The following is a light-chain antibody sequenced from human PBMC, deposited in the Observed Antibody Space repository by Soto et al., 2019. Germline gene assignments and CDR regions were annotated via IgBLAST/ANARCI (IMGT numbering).Light chain of an antibody. Sequence: DIQMPQSPPSLSASVGDRVTITCRARQDISNNLNWYQHRLGGAPKLMIYDATRLQRGASPRFSGSGSETDFTLTIRSLQPEDFATYCCQQRYVSPRTFGPGTMVDVK. CDR2: DAT. CDR1: QDISNN. CDR3: QQRYVSPRT. J-gene: IGKJ1*01. V-gene: IGKV1-39*01.